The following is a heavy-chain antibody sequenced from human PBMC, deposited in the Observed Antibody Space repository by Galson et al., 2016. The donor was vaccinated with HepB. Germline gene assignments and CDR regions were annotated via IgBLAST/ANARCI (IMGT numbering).Heavy chain of an antibody. CDR3: ARHRTYGDSPAAFEI. D-gene: IGHD2-21*02. Sequence: ETLSLTCTVSGASLNRNAYYWDWIRQPPGKGLEWIGTIYYSGNTYYNPSLKSRVTISVDTSKNQFSLKLSSVTAADTAVYCCARHRTYGDSPAAFEIWGQGKMVTVSS. CDR1: GASLNRNAYY. V-gene: IGHV4-39*01. CDR2: IYYSGNT. J-gene: IGHJ3*02.